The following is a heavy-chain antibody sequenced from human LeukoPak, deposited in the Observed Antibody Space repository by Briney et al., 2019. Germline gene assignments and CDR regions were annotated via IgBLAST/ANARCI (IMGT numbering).Heavy chain of an antibody. Sequence: GGSLRLSCVGSGSTFSDQYMHWVRQAPGKGLEWVAIISYDGSDKYYADSVKGRFTISRDNSKNTLYLQMNSLRAEDTAVYYCAKDFGEAAFDIWGQGTMVTVSS. V-gene: IGHV3-30*18. CDR1: GSTFSDQY. D-gene: IGHD3-10*01. CDR3: AKDFGEAAFDI. J-gene: IGHJ3*02. CDR2: ISYDGSDK.